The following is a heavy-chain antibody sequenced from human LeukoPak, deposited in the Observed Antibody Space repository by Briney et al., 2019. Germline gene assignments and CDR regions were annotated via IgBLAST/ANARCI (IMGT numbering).Heavy chain of an antibody. CDR2: IKQDGSEK. J-gene: IGHJ5*02. D-gene: IGHD6-13*01. CDR1: GFTFSSCW. Sequence: HPGGSLRLSCAASGFTFSSCWMSWVRQAPRKGLEWVANIKQDGSEKYYVDSVKGRFTISRDNAKNSLYLQMNSLRAEDTAVYYCARGRIAYNWFDPWGQGTLVTVSS. CDR3: ARGRIAYNWFDP. V-gene: IGHV3-7*01.